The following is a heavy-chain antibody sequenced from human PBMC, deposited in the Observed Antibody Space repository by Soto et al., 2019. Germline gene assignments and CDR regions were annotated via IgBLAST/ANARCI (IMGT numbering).Heavy chain of an antibody. CDR2: INPNSGGT. CDR3: ASGGYLDYYYGMDV. CDR1: GYTFPGYY. D-gene: IGHD5-18*01. V-gene: IGHV1-2*04. J-gene: IGHJ6*02. Sequence: ASVKVSCEASGYTFPGYYMHWVRQAPGQGLEWMGWINPNSGGTNYAQKFQGWVTMTRDTSISTAYMELSRLRSDDTAVYYCASGGYLDYYYGMDVWGQGTTVTVS.